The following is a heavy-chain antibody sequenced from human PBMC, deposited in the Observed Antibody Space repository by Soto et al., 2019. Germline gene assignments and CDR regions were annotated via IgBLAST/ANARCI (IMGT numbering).Heavy chain of an antibody. J-gene: IGHJ3*02. CDR3: ARVGGGYSYGPGASDI. CDR2: INPSGGST. CDR1: GYTFTSYY. V-gene: IGHV1-46*01. Sequence: ASVKVSCKASGYTFTSYYMHWVRQAPRQGLEWMGIINPSGGSTSYAQKFQGRVTMTRDTSTSTVYMELSSLRSEDTAVYYCARVGGGYSYGPGASDIWGQGTMVTVSS. D-gene: IGHD5-18*01.